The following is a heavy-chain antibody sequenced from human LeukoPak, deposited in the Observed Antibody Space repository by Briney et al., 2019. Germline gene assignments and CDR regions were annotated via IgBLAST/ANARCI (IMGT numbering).Heavy chain of an antibody. J-gene: IGHJ4*02. V-gene: IGHV5-10-1*01. CDR3: ARQYHSGYVTDY. CDR1: GYSFTSYW. D-gene: IGHD5-12*01. CDR2: IDPSDSYT. Sequence: GESLKISCKGSGYSFTSYWISWVRQMPGKGLEWMGRIDPSDSYTNYSPSFQGHVTISADKSISTAYQQWSSLKASDTAMYYCARQYHSGYVTDYWGQGTLVTVSS.